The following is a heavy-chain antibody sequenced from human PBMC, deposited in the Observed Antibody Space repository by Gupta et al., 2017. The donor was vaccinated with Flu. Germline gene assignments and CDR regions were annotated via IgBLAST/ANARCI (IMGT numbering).Heavy chain of an antibody. D-gene: IGHD2-15*01. CDR3: ARDCSGGTCYPGYGRYFDL. V-gene: IGHV4-4*07. CDR1: GASISSYY. Sequence: QVQLQESGPGLVKPSETLSLTCTVAGASISSYYWNWIRQPAGKGLEWIGRLFTSGSTSYSPSLKIRVTMSVDTSKNQFSLELTSVTAADTAMYYCARDCSGGTCYPGYGRYFDLWGRGTLVTVSS. J-gene: IGHJ2*01. CDR2: LFTSGST.